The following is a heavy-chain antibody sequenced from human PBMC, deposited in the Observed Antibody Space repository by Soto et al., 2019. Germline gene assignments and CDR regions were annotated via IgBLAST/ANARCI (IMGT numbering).Heavy chain of an antibody. Sequence: XSVKVSCKASGYTFTCYYMHWVRQAPGQGLEWMGWINPNSGGTNYAQKFQGRVTMTRDTSISTAYMELSRLRSDDTAVYYCARGHVTIFGVVIIPYYYYGMDVWGQGPTVTVSS. J-gene: IGHJ6*02. D-gene: IGHD3-3*01. V-gene: IGHV1-2*02. CDR1: GYTFTCYY. CDR3: ARGHVTIFGVVIIPYYYYGMDV. CDR2: INPNSGGT.